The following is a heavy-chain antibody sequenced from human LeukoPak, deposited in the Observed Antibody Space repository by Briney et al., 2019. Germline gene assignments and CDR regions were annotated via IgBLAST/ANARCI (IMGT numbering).Heavy chain of an antibody. CDR1: GYTFTSYD. Sequence: ASVKVSCKASGYTFTSYDINWVRQATGQGLEWMGWMNPNSGNTGYAQKFQGRVTMTRNTSISTAYMELSSLRSEDTAVYYCARGGYRTWLQLWQMSYFDYWGQGTLVTVSS. D-gene: IGHD5-18*01. V-gene: IGHV1-8*01. CDR3: ARGGYRTWLQLWQMSYFDY. J-gene: IGHJ4*02. CDR2: MNPNSGNT.